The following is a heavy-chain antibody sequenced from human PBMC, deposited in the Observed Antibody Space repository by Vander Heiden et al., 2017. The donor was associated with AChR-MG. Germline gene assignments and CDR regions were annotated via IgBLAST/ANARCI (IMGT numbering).Heavy chain of an antibody. D-gene: IGHD3-22*01. Sequence: EVQLVASGGGFVQPEGSLRLPCAASGFTVSSNYMSWGRQAPGKGLEWVSVIYSGGSTYYADSVKGRFTISRDNSKNTLYLQMNSLRAEDTAVYYCARGYYDSSGPFVIWGQGTLVTVSS. CDR1: GFTVSSNY. V-gene: IGHV3-66*01. J-gene: IGHJ4*02. CDR2: IYSGGST. CDR3: ARGYYDSSGPFVI.